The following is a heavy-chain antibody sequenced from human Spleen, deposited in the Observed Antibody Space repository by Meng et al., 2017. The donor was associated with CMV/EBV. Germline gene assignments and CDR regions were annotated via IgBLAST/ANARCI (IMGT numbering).Heavy chain of an antibody. CDR3: ARDEIFYDILTGYGFGLDV. V-gene: IGHV1-69*05. D-gene: IGHD3-9*01. CDR1: GGPFSSYA. J-gene: IGHJ6*02. Sequence: SVKVSCKASGGPFSSYAIIWVRQAPGQGLEWMGGITPMIGTPTYAQKFQGRVTLTTDESTGTAYMDLSSLRSEDTAVYFCARDEIFYDILTGYGFGLDVWGQGTTVTVSS. CDR2: ITPMIGTP.